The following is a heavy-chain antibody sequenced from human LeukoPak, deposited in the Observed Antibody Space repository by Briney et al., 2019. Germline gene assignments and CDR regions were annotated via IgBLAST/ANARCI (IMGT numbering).Heavy chain of an antibody. CDR2: IRYDGSNK. D-gene: IGHD1-26*01. CDR3: AAELGATMGYFDY. CDR1: GFTFSSYG. Sequence: GGSLRLSCAATGFTFSSYGMHWVRQAPGKGLEWVAFIRYDGSNKYYADSVKGRFTISRDNSKNTLYLQMNSLRAEDTAVYYCAAELGATMGYFDYWGQGTLVTVSS. J-gene: IGHJ4*02. V-gene: IGHV3-30*02.